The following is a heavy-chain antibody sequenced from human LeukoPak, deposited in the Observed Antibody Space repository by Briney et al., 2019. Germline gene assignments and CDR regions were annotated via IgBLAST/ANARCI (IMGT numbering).Heavy chain of an antibody. Sequence: GGSLRLSCAASGFTFSNYWMSWVRQAPGKGLEWVANIKQDGSEKYYVDSVKGRFTISRDNAKNSLYLQMDSLRVKDTAVYYCARDAGNYFDYWGQGTLVTVSS. V-gene: IGHV3-7*01. D-gene: IGHD1-26*01. CDR3: ARDAGNYFDY. J-gene: IGHJ4*02. CDR2: IKQDGSEK. CDR1: GFTFSNYW.